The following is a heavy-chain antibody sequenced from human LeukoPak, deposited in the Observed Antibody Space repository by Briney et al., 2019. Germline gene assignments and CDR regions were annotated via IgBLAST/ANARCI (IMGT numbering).Heavy chain of an antibody. CDR3: AKDARGRFGQLLEH. D-gene: IGHD3-10*01. Sequence: GGSLRLSCAASGFTFSNYAMHWVRQAPGKGLEWISFIRYDGTNKYCVDSVKGRFTISRDNSKNTLYLRMSSLRSEDTAVYYCAKDARGRFGQLLEHWGQGTLVTVSS. CDR1: GFTFSNYA. CDR2: IRYDGTNK. J-gene: IGHJ4*02. V-gene: IGHV3-30*02.